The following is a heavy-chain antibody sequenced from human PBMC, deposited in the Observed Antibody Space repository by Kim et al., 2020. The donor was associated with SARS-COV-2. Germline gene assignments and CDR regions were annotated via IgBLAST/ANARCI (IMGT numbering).Heavy chain of an antibody. CDR2: IKSKTDGGTT. CDR3: TTDRGAMGYYYYYGMDV. V-gene: IGHV3-15*01. J-gene: IGHJ6*02. D-gene: IGHD3-10*01. CDR1: GFTFSNAW. Sequence: GGSLRLSCAASGFTFSNAWMSWVRQAPGKGLEWVGRIKSKTDGGTTDYAAPVKGRFTISRDDSKNTLYLQMNSLKTEDTAVYYCTTDRGAMGYYYYYGMDVWGQGTTVTVSS.